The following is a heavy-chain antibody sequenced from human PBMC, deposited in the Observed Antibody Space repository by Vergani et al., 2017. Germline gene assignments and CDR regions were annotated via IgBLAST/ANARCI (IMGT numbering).Heavy chain of an antibody. D-gene: IGHD6-19*01. CDR3: AKVGRSEVAGTFGAFDI. CDR2: LSASDRRT. Sequence: EVQLLESGGDLVQPGGSLRLSCAASGFTFIMHAMSWVRQAPGKGLEWVSTLSASDRRTHYADSVKGRFTISRDNSKNTLFLHMNSLRPEATAVYYCAKVGRSEVAGTFGAFDIWGQGTMVTVSS. J-gene: IGHJ3*02. V-gene: IGHV3-23*01. CDR1: GFTFIMHA.